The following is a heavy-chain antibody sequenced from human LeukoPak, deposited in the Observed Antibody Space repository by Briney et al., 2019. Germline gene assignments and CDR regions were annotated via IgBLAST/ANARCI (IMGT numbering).Heavy chain of an antibody. Sequence: GGSLRLSCAASGFSFSSYHMRWIRQAPGKGLEWVSSVTIDPSHTNYADSVQGRFTLPRDNAKNSLCLQMNSLRAEDTAVYYCARETFYAFDFWGQGAMVTVSP. CDR2: VTIDPSHT. V-gene: IGHV3-11*06. CDR3: ARETFYAFDF. CDR1: GFSFSSYH. J-gene: IGHJ3*01. D-gene: IGHD3-16*01.